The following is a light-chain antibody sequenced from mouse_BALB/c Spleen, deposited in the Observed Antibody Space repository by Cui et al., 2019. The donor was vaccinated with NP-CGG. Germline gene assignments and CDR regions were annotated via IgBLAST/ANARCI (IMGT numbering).Light chain of an antibody. CDR1: IGAVTTSNY. CDR3: ALWYSNHWV. CDR2: GTN. Sequence: LVALEPALTTSPGETVTLTCRSSIGAVTTSNYANWVQEKPDHLFTGLIGGTNNRAQGVPARFSGSLIGDKAALTITGAQTEDEAIYFCALWYSNHWVFGGGTKLTVL. J-gene: IGLJ1*01. V-gene: IGLV1*01.